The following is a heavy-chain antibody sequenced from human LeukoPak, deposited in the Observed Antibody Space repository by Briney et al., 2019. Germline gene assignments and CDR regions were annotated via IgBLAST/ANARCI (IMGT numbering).Heavy chain of an antibody. J-gene: IGHJ4*02. Sequence: PSETLSLTCNVSGGSISSYYWSWIRQPAGKGLEWIGRIYSSGSTNYNPSLKSRVSMSVDTSKNQFSLNLRFVTAADTAVYYCARGYGAGHYFDYWGQGTPVTVSS. CDR2: IYSSGST. V-gene: IGHV4-4*07. D-gene: IGHD6-19*01. CDR3: ARGYGAGHYFDY. CDR1: GGSISSYY.